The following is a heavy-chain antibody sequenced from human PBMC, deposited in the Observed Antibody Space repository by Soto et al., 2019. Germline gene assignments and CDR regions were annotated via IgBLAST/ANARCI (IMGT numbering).Heavy chain of an antibody. V-gene: IGHV4-59*01. CDR3: ARGGYYFDY. J-gene: IGHJ4*02. CDR1: GGSISGYY. CDR2: IYDSGAT. Sequence: QVQLHESGPGLVKPSGTLSLTCIVSGGSISGYYWSWIRQPPGKGLEWIGYIYDSGATNYNPSLNSRITISLDTSKNQFSLKLSSVTAADTAVYYCARGGYYFDYWGQGALVTVSS.